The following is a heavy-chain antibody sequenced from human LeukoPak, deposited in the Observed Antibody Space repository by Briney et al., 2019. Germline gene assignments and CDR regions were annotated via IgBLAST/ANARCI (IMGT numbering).Heavy chain of an antibody. V-gene: IGHV1-2*02. CDR3: ARDDSGYDSY. CDR1: GYTFTGYY. Sequence: ASVKVSCKASGYTFTGYYMHWVRQAPGQGLEWMGWINPNSGGTNYAQKFPGRVTMTRDTSISTAYMELSSLRSEDTAVYYCARDDSGYDSYWGQGTLVTVSS. CDR2: INPNSGGT. J-gene: IGHJ4*02. D-gene: IGHD5-12*01.